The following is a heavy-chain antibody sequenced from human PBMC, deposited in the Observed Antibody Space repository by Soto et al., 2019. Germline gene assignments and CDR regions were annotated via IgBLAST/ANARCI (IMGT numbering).Heavy chain of an antibody. CDR3: AGTLAVADLPHGGLWWFVP. CDR2: IYYSGST. CDR1: GGSISSYY. J-gene: IGHJ5*02. Sequence: SETLSLTCTVSGGSISSYYWSWIRQPPGKGLEWIGYIYYSGSTNYNPSLKSRVTISVDTSKNQFSLKLSSVTAADTAVYYCAGTLAVADLPHGGLWWFVPWGQGTLVTVSS. V-gene: IGHV4-59*01. D-gene: IGHD6-19*01.